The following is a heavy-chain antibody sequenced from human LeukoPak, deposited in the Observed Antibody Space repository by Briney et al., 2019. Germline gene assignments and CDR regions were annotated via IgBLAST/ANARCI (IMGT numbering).Heavy chain of an antibody. CDR3: ARSLSGYITDPFFDQ. V-gene: IGHV3-48*03. CDR2: INSGYSV. J-gene: IGHJ4*02. Sequence: PGGSLRLSCVVSGFSFSSYEMNWVRRTPGKRLEWVAYINSGYSVHYADSVKGRFTISTDNARDSLILQMNSLRAEDTAVYYCARSLSGYITDPFFDQWGQGTLVTVSS. CDR1: GFSFSSYE. D-gene: IGHD5-12*01.